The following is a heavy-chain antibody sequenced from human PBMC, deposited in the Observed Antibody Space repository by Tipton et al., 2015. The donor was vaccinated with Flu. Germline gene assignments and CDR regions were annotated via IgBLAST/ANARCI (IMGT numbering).Heavy chain of an antibody. CDR3: TRDSSYSSGWYSY. J-gene: IGHJ4*02. Sequence: VQLVQSGGGLVQPGRSLRLSCTASGFTFGDYAMSWVRQAPGKGLEWVGFIRSKAYGGTTEYAASVKGRFTISRDDSKSIAYLQMNSLKTEDTAVYYCTRDSSYSSGWYSYWGQGTLVTVSS. CDR1: GFTFGDYA. D-gene: IGHD6-19*01. V-gene: IGHV3-49*04. CDR2: IRSKAYGGTT.